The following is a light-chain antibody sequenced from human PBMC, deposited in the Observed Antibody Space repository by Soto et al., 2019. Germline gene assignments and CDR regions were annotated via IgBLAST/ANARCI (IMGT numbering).Light chain of an antibody. Sequence: EIVMTQSPATLSVSPGESATLSCRTSQSVRSNLAWYQQKPVQAPRLLIYGASTRATGIPARFSGSGSGTEFTPTISSLQSEDFAVYYCQQYNNWPRTFGQGTKVEIK. J-gene: IGKJ1*01. CDR1: QSVRSN. CDR3: QQYNNWPRT. V-gene: IGKV3-15*01. CDR2: GAS.